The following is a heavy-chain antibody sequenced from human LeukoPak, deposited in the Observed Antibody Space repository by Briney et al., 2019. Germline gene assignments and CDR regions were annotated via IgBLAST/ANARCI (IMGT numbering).Heavy chain of an antibody. D-gene: IGHD2-2*01. CDR3: ARGLTEIVVVPAAIGWFDP. CDR1: GGSISSGDYY. Sequence: SQTLSLTCTVSGGSISSGDYYWSWLRQPPGTGLEWIGYIYYSGSTYYNPSLKSRVTISVDTSKNQFSLKLSSVTAADTAVYYCARGLTEIVVVPAAIGWFDPWGQGTLVTVSS. J-gene: IGHJ5*02. CDR2: IYYSGST. V-gene: IGHV4-30-4*08.